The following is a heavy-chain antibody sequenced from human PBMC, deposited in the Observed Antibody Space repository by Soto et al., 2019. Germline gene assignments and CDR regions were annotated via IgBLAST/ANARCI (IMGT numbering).Heavy chain of an antibody. CDR3: ARPNWVAAPGGWFDP. D-gene: IGHD6-13*01. CDR2: INAGNGNT. CDR1: GYTFTSYA. Sequence: VKVSCKASGYTFTSYAMHWVRQAPGQRLEWMGWINAGNGNTKYSQKFQGRVTITRDTSASTAYMELSSLRSEDTAVYYCARPNWVAAPGGWFDPWGQGTLVTVSS. V-gene: IGHV1-3*01. J-gene: IGHJ5*02.